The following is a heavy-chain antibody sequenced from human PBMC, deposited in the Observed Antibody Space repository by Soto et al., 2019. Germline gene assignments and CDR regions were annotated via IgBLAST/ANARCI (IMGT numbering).Heavy chain of an antibody. CDR2: IIPVFATT. CDR3: ARGRIAGAATDFYYYGIDV. J-gene: IGHJ6*02. Sequence: QVQLVQSGAEVKKPGSSVKVSCKASGGTFSTYVISWVRQAPGQGLEWMGGIIPVFATTNYAQKFQGTVTITADESTRTGYMELNSLRSEDTAVYYCARGRIAGAATDFYYYGIDVWGQGTSVTVSS. D-gene: IGHD1-26*01. V-gene: IGHV1-69*12. CDR1: GGTFSTYV.